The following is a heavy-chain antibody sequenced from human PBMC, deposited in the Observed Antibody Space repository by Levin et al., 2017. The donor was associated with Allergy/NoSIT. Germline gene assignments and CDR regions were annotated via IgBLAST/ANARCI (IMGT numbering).Heavy chain of an antibody. J-gene: IGHJ6*02. V-gene: IGHV2-26*01. D-gene: IGHD2-8*02. CDR1: GFSLSNARMG. Sequence: SGPTLVKPTETLTLTCTVSGFSLSNARMGVSWIRQPPGKALEWLAHIFSNDEKSYSTSLKSRLTISKDTSKSQVVLTMTNMDPVDTATYYCARIGSGLASTGYYGMDVWGQGTTVTVSS. CDR2: IFSNDEK. CDR3: ARIGSGLASTGYYGMDV.